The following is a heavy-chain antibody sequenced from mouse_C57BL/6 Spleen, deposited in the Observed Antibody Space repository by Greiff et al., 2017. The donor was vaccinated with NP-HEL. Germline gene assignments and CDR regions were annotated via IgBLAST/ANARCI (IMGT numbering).Heavy chain of an antibody. CDR1: GYTFTSYW. CDR3: ARYGGNYEYFDV. D-gene: IGHD2-1*01. Sequence: QVQLKQPGAELVRPGSSVKLSCKASGYTFTSYWMDWVKQRPGQGLEWIGNIYPSASETHYNQKFKDKATLTVDKSSSTAYMQLSSLTSEDSAVYYCARYGGNYEYFDVWGTGTTVTVSS. J-gene: IGHJ1*03. CDR2: IYPSASET. V-gene: IGHV1-61*01.